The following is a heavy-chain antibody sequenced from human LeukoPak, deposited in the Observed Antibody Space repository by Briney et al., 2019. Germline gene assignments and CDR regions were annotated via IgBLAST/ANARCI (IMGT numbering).Heavy chain of an antibody. CDR3: ARQGLRGQWLAVGFDY. CDR1: GGSISSSSYY. D-gene: IGHD6-19*01. Sequence: SETLSLTCTVSGGSISSSSYYWGWIRQPPGKGLEWIGSIYYSGSTYYNPSLKSRVTISVDTSKNQFSLKLSSVTAADTAVYYCARQGLRGQWLAVGFDYWGQGTLVAVSS. J-gene: IGHJ4*02. V-gene: IGHV4-39*01. CDR2: IYYSGST.